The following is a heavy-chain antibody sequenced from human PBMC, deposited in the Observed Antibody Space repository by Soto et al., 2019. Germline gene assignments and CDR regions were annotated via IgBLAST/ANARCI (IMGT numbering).Heavy chain of an antibody. V-gene: IGHV1-18*04. D-gene: IGHD6-25*01. CDR1: GYTFTSYG. Sequence: ASVKVSCKASGYTFTSYGIGWVRQAPGQGLEWMGWISAYSGNTGYAQKFQGRVTVTRNTSISTVYMELSGLRPDDTAVYYCARRKERSGPHYFDYWGQGSQVTVSS. CDR3: ARRKERSGPHYFDY. J-gene: IGHJ4*02. CDR2: ISAYSGNT.